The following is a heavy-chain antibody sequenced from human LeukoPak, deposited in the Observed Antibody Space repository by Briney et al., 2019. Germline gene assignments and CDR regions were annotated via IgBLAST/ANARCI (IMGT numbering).Heavy chain of an antibody. V-gene: IGHV4-38-2*01. Sequence: PSETPSLTCAVSGYSISSGYYWGWIRQPPGQGLEWIGSIYHSGSTYYNPSLKSRVTISVDTSKNQFSLKLSSVTAADTAVYYCARACSSTSCYGWFDPWGQGTLVTVSS. J-gene: IGHJ5*02. CDR1: GYSISSGYY. CDR2: IYHSGST. CDR3: ARACSSTSCYGWFDP. D-gene: IGHD2-2*01.